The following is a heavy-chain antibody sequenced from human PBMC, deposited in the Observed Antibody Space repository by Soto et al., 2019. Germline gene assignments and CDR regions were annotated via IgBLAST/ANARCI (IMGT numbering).Heavy chain of an antibody. V-gene: IGHV4-39*01. D-gene: IGHD4-4*01. CDR2: IYYSGST. CDR3: AILTVTANYYYYYGMDV. J-gene: IGHJ6*02. Sequence: SETLSLTCTVSGGSISSSSYYWGWIRQPPGKGLEWIGSIYYSGSTYYNPSLKSRVTISVDTSKNQFSLKLSSVTAADTAVYYCAILTVTANYYYYYGMDVWGQGTTVTAP. CDR1: GGSISSSSYY.